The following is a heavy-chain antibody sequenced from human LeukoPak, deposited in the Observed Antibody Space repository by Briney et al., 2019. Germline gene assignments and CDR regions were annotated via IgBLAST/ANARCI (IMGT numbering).Heavy chain of an antibody. CDR1: GYTFTSYG. J-gene: IGHJ3*02. Sequence: ASVKVSCKASGYTFTSYGISWVRQAPGQGLEWMGWISAYNGNTNYAQKLQGRVTMTTDTSTSTAYMELRSLRSDDTAVYYCAREKYYYDSSGYYHSVAFDIWGQGTMVTVSS. CDR2: ISAYNGNT. V-gene: IGHV1-18*01. D-gene: IGHD3-22*01. CDR3: AREKYYYDSSGYYHSVAFDI.